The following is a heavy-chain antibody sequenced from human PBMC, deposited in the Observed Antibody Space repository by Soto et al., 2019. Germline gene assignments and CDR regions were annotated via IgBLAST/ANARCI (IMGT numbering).Heavy chain of an antibody. CDR1: GGTFSSYA. CDR3: ARLTYYYDSSGHYFDY. V-gene: IGHV1-69*13. D-gene: IGHD3-22*01. CDR2: IIPIFGTA. J-gene: IGHJ4*02. Sequence: SVKVSFKASGGTFSSYAISWVRQAPGQGLEWMGGIIPIFGTANYAQKFQGRVTITADESTSTAYMELSSLRSEDTAVYYCARLTYYYDSSGHYFDYWGQGTLVTVSS.